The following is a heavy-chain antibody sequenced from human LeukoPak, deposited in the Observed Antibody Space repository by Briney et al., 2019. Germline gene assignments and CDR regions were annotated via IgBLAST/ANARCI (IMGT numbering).Heavy chain of an antibody. V-gene: IGHV3-43*01. CDR2: ISWDGGST. Sequence: PGGSLRLSCAASGFTFDDYTMHWVRHAPGKGLEGVSLISWDGGSTYYADSVKGRFTISRDNSKNSLYLQMNSLRTEDTALYYCLGSYGYADAFDIWGQGTMVTVSS. D-gene: IGHD5-18*01. J-gene: IGHJ3*02. CDR1: GFTFDDYT. CDR3: LGSYGYADAFDI.